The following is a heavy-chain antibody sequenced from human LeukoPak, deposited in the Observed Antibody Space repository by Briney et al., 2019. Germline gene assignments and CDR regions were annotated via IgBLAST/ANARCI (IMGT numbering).Heavy chain of an antibody. CDR1: GFTFSSYG. CDR3: AKDHIWFGESPFAFDY. V-gene: IGHV3-33*06. J-gene: IGHJ4*02. CDR2: IWYDGSNK. D-gene: IGHD3-10*01. Sequence: GGSLRLSCAASGFTFSSYGMHWVRQAPGKGLEWVAVIWYDGSNKYYADSVKGRFAISRDNSKNTLYLQMNSLRAEDTAVYYCAKDHIWFGESPFAFDYWGQGTLVTVSS.